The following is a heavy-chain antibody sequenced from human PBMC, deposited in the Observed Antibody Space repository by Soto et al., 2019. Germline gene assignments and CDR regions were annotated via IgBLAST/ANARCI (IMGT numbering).Heavy chain of an antibody. CDR1: NYTFIDYA. CDR2: ISTYSGAT. CDR3: ARVPTYSDGPYWYYDL. V-gene: IGHV1-18*01. D-gene: IGHD4-17*01. Sequence: QVQLVQSGPDVKKPGASVRVSCKASNYTFIDYAIAWVRQAPGLGLEWMGSISTYSGATNYAQNLQGRVSVTTDTSTGTVYMDLRSLRSDDTAVYYCARVPTYSDGPYWYYDLWGRGTLVTVSS. J-gene: IGHJ2*01.